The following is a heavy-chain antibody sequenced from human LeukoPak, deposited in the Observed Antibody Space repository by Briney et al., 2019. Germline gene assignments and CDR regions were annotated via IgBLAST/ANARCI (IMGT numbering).Heavy chain of an antibody. CDR3: ARDSLLRGSGWDYWYFDL. CDR1: GGSVSNGSYY. J-gene: IGHJ2*01. Sequence: ASETLSLTCTVSGGSVSNGSYYWSWIRQPPGKGLEWIGNMHYSGSTNYNPSLKSRVTISVDTSMNQFSLLLTSATAADTAVYYCARDSLLRGSGWDYWYFDLWGRGTLVTVSS. V-gene: IGHV4-61*01. D-gene: IGHD6-25*01. CDR2: MHYSGST.